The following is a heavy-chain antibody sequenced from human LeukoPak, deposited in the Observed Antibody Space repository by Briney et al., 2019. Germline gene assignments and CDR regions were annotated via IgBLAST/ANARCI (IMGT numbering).Heavy chain of an antibody. Sequence: GGSLRLSCAASGFTFSTYWMHWVRQTPGKGLVWVSRVNTDGSSTTYADSVKGRFTISRGNAKNTLYLQMNSLRAEDTAIYYCVIGGCSDGDCYSGGYWGQGTLVTVSS. D-gene: IGHD2-15*01. J-gene: IGHJ4*02. CDR3: VIGGCSDGDCYSGGY. CDR1: GFTFSTYW. CDR2: VNTDGSST. V-gene: IGHV3-74*01.